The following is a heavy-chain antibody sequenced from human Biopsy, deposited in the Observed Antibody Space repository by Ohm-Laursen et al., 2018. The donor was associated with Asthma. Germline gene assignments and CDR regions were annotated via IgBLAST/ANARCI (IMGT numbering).Heavy chain of an antibody. V-gene: IGHV3-53*01. D-gene: IGHD3-22*01. CDR1: GFTVSRDH. CDR3: ARGDSSNWSHYYFDH. J-gene: IGHJ4*02. Sequence: SLRLSCAASGFTVSRDHMFWVRQAPGKGLEWVSVIYSGGTSHTADSVRGRLTISRDFSKNTLHLQMHSLRVEDTAVYYCARGDSSNWSHYYFDHWGQGTLVTVSS. CDR2: IYSGGTS.